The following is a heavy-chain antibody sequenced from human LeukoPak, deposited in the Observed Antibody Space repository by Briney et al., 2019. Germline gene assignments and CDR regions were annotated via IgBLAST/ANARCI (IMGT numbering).Heavy chain of an antibody. J-gene: IGHJ6*02. CDR3: ASQSDGEAYYYGMDV. V-gene: IGHV4-59*01. D-gene: IGHD4-17*01. CDR2: IYYSGST. CDR1: GGSISSYY. Sequence: SETLSLTCTVSGGSISSYYWSWIRQPPGKGLEWIGYIYYSGSTNYNPSLKSRVTISVDTSKNQFSLKLSSVTAADTAVYYCASQSDGEAYYYGMDVWGQGTTVTVSS.